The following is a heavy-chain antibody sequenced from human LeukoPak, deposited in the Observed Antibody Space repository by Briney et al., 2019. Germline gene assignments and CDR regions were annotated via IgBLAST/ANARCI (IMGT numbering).Heavy chain of an antibody. J-gene: IGHJ4*02. D-gene: IGHD1-26*01. CDR1: GFTFSDYY. CDR3: ARVRLRAGATGIDY. V-gene: IGHV3-11*01. Sequence: PGGSLRLSCAASGFTFSDYYMSGIRQAPGKGLEGVSYTSSSGSTRYYADSVKGRFTIPRDNAKTSLYLQMTSLKAEDTAVYYCARVRLRAGATGIDYWGQGTLVTVSS. CDR2: TSSSGSTR.